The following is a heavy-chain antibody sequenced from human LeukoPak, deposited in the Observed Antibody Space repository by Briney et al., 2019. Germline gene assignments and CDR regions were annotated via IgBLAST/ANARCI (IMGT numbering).Heavy chain of an antibody. D-gene: IGHD3-22*01. V-gene: IGHV1-2*04. J-gene: IGHJ4*02. CDR1: GGTFSSYA. CDR2: INPNSGGT. Sequence: ASVKVSCKASGGTFSSYAISWVRQAPGQGLEWMGWINPNSGGTNYAQKFQGWVTMTRDTSISTAYMELSRLRSDDTAVYYCARAYYYYDSSGPLGYWGQGTLVTVSS. CDR3: ARAYYYYDSSGPLGY.